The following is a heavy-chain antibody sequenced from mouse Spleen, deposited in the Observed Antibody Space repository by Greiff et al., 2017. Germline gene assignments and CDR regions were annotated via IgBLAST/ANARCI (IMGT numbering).Heavy chain of an antibody. J-gene: IGHJ1*01. CDR1: GYTFTDYY. D-gene: IGHD2-14*01. Sequence: EVQGVESGPVLVKPGASVKMSCKASGYTFTDYYMNWVKQSHGKSLEWIGVINPYNGGTSYNQKFKGKATLTVDKSSSTAYMELNSLTSEDSAVYYCARDRYDEVGWYFDVWGAGTTVTVSS. V-gene: IGHV1-19*01. CDR2: INPYNGGT. CDR3: ARDRYDEVGWYFDV.